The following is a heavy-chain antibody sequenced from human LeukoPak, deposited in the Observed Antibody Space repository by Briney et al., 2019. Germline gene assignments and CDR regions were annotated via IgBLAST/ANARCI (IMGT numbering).Heavy chain of an antibody. CDR1: GGSISSGGYY. CDR2: IYYSGST. CDR3: ARDLRFGEPIIGYYYGMDV. D-gene: IGHD3-10*01. V-gene: IGHV4-31*03. Sequence: SQTLSLTCTVSGGSISSGGYYWSWIRQHPGKGLEWIGYIYYSGSTYYNPSLKSRVTISVDTSKNQFSLKLSSVTAADTAVYYCARDLRFGEPIIGYYYGMDVWGQGTTVTVSS. J-gene: IGHJ6*02.